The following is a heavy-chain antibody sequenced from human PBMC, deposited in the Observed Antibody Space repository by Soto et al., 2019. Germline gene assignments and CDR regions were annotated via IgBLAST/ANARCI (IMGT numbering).Heavy chain of an antibody. Sequence: GGSLRLSCAASGFTFSSYWMSWVRQAPGKGLEWVANIKQDGGEKNYVDSVKGRFTISRDNAKKSLYLQMNSLRAEDTAVYYCGRDLRDWDSGSYSYDYWGQGT. D-gene: IGHD1-26*01. CDR2: IKQDGGEK. J-gene: IGHJ4*02. CDR1: GFTFSSYW. CDR3: GRDLRDWDSGSYSYDY. V-gene: IGHV3-7*04.